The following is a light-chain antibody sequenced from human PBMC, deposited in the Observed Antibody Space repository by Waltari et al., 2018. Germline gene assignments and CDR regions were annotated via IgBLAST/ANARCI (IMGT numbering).Light chain of an antibody. V-gene: IGKV1-12*01. J-gene: IGKJ4*01. CDR3: LQYSSSPLT. CDR1: QSISSW. CDR2: KAS. Sequence: IQMTQSPSSLSASVGDTVTNTCRASQSISSWLDWYQQKPGKAPKLLIYKASSLQSGVPSRFSGSGSGTDFTLTISSLQPEDFATYYCLQYSSSPLTFGGGTKVEIK.